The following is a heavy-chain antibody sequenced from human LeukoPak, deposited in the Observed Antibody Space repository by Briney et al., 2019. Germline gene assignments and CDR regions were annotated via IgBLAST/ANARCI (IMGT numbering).Heavy chain of an antibody. CDR1: GGSFSGYY. Sequence: SSETLSLTCAVYGGSFSGYYWSWIRQPPGKGLEWIGEINHSGSTNYNPSLKSRVTISVDTSKNQFSLKLSSVTAADTAVYYCARGPSYYVYFRDWGQGTLVTVSS. V-gene: IGHV4-34*01. CDR2: INHSGST. D-gene: IGHD3-16*01. CDR3: ARGPSYYVYFRD. J-gene: IGHJ4*02.